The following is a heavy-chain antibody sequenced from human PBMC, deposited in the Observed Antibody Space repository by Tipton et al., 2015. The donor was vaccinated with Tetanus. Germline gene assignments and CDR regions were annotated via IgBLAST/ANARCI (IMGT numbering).Heavy chain of an antibody. CDR1: GLFFKNAW. J-gene: IGHJ4*02. D-gene: IGHD2-15*01. CDR3: ATAGIVVSGYRVDD. CDR2: IKSKAAGGTT. Sequence: SLRLSCTTSGLFFKNAWMHWVRQAPGKGLEWVGRIKSKAAGGTTDYSARVKDRFSISRDDSKYTRFLQMNSLKTEDTAVYYGATAGIVVSGYRVDDWGRGSLVVVSS. V-gene: IGHV3-15*07.